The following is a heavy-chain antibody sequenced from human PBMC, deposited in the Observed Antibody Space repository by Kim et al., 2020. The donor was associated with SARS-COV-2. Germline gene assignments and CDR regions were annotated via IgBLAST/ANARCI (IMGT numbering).Heavy chain of an antibody. D-gene: IGHD6-19*01. CDR1: GFTVSSNY. CDR2: IYSGGDT. CDR3: ALLFNSGMYFAH. Sequence: GGSLRLSCAASGFTVSSNYMGWVRQAPGKGLEWVSVIYSGGDTNYADSVKGRFTVSRDNSKNTLYLQMSSLRAEDTAVFYCALLFNSGMYFAHWGQGTLVTVSS. V-gene: IGHV3-53*01. J-gene: IGHJ4*02.